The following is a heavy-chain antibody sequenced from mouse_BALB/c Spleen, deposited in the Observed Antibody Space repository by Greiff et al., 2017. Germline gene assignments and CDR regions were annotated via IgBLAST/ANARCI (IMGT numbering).Heavy chain of an antibody. CDR3: ARSPSYYGNYYYDLDY. CDR2: IYPGGGYT. D-gene: IGHD2-10*01. V-gene: IGHV1-63*02. CDR1: GYTFTNYW. J-gene: IGHJ4*01. Sequence: QVQLQQSGAELVRPGTSVKISCKASGYTFTNYWLGWVKQRPGHGLEWIGDIYPGGGYTNYNEKFKGKATLTADTSSSTAYMQLSSLTSEDSAVDFCARSPSYYGNYYYDLDYWGQGTSVTVSS.